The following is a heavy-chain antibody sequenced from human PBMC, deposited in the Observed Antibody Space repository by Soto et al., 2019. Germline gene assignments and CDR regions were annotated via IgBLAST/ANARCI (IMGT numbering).Heavy chain of an antibody. J-gene: IGHJ5*02. D-gene: IGHD4-17*01. Sequence: QVQLVQSGAEVKKPGSSVKVSCKASGGTFSSYAISWVRQAPGQGLEWMGGIIPIFGTANYAQKFQGRVTITADESTSTAYMELSSLRSEDTAVYYCARDNGAYGDYGGENWFDPWGQGTLVTVPS. CDR1: GGTFSSYA. V-gene: IGHV1-69*01. CDR3: ARDNGAYGDYGGENWFDP. CDR2: IIPIFGTA.